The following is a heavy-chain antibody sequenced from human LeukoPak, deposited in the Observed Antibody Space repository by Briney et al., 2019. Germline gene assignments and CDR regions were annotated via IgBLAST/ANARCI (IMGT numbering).Heavy chain of an antibody. J-gene: IGHJ5*02. CDR3: ARRTGGIETPGDWFDP. CDR1: GGTISSSSYC. V-gene: IGHV4-39*01. CDR2: IYYSGST. D-gene: IGHD1-1*01. Sequence: SETLSLTCNVSGGTISSSSYCWGWIRQPPGKGLEWIGSIYYSGSTYYNPSLKSRVTISVDTSKNQFSLKLSSVTAADTAVYYCARRTGGIETPGDWFDPWGQGTLVTVSS.